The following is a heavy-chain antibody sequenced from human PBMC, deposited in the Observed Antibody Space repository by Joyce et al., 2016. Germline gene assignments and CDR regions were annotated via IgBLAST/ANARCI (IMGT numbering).Heavy chain of an antibody. Sequence: EVKLVESGGGLVKPGGSLRLSCAAAGFTFSNAWMTWVRQAPGKGLEWVGRIKSKTVGETLDYAAPVKGRFTISRDDSKNTVFLQMNSLKTEDTAVYYCTTLKRPSEHPWGQGTLVTVSS. D-gene: IGHD2-21*01. CDR3: TTLKRPSEHP. J-gene: IGHJ5*02. V-gene: IGHV3-15*01. CDR1: GFTFSNAW. CDR2: IKSKTVGETL.